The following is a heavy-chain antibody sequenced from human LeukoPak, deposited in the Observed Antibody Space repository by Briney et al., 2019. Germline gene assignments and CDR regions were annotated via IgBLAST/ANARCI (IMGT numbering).Heavy chain of an antibody. Sequence: GGSLRLSCAASGFTFSNAWMNWVRQAPGKGPEWVGRIKSKTDGGTTDYAAPVKGRFTISRDDSKNTLYLQMNSLKTEDTAAYYCTTDSPNYYDFWSGHSPYDYWGQGTLVTVSS. V-gene: IGHV3-15*07. CDR3: TTDSPNYYDFWSGHSPYDY. CDR2: IKSKTDGGTT. CDR1: GFTFSNAW. D-gene: IGHD3-3*01. J-gene: IGHJ4*02.